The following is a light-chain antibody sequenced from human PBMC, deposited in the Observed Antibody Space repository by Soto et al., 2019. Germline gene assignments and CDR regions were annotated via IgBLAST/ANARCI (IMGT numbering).Light chain of an antibody. CDR3: QQYYSPPST. J-gene: IGKJ1*01. CDR1: QNILSSINNKNY. V-gene: IGKV4-1*01. CDR2: WAS. Sequence: DIVMTQSPDSLAVSLGERATINCKSSQNILSSINNKNYLAWYQQKPGQAPELLISWASTRKFGVPDRFGGSGSGTDFTLTISSLQAEDVAVYYCQQYYSPPSTFGQGTKVEI.